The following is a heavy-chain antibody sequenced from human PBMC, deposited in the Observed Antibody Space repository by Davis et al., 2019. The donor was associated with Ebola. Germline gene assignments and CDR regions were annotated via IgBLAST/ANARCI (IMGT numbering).Heavy chain of an antibody. CDR2: INHSGST. CDR3: AKDSGATIFGVVIIETYGMDV. J-gene: IGHJ6*02. V-gene: IGHV4-34*01. CDR1: GGSISSYY. D-gene: IGHD3-3*01. Sequence: SETLSLTCTVSGGSISSYYWSWIRQPPGKGLEWIGEINHSGSTNYNPSLKSRVTISVDTSKNQFSLKLSSVTAADTAVYYCAKDSGATIFGVVIIETYGMDVWGQGTTVTVSS.